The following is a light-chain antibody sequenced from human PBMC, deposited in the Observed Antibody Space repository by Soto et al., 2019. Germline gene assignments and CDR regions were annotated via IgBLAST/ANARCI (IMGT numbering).Light chain of an antibody. Sequence: QSALTQPASVSGSPGQSITISCTGTSSDVGGYNYVSWYQQHPGKAPKLMIYDVSNRPSGVSNRFSGSKSGNTASLTISGLQAEDEADYYCSPYTSSSTLYVFGPGTNVTVL. J-gene: IGLJ1*01. CDR2: DVS. CDR1: SSDVGGYNY. V-gene: IGLV2-14*01. CDR3: SPYTSSSTLYV.